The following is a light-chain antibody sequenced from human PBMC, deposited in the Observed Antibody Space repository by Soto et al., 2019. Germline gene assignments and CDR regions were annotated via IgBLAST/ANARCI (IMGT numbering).Light chain of an antibody. CDR1: SSNIGGNT. CDR2: SNS. CDR3: AAWDDSLNRPV. Sequence: QSVLTQPPSASGTPGQRVTISCSGSSSNIGGNTVNWYQQIPGTAPKLLIYSNSQRPSGVPDRFSGSKSGSSASLAISGLQSEVEADYYCAAWDDSLNRPVFGGGTQLTVL. J-gene: IGLJ7*01. V-gene: IGLV1-44*01.